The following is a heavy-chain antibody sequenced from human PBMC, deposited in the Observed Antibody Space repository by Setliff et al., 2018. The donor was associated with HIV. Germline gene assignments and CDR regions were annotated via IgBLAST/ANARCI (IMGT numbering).Heavy chain of an antibody. CDR1: GFTFNVYS. D-gene: IGHD3-22*01. CDR2: ISASTNTI. Sequence: GGSLRLSCAASGFTFNVYSMNWVRQAPGKGLEWVSYISASTNTIYYADSVKGRFTISRDNARNSLYLQMNSLRAEDTAVYYCATDPYYYDSSGHFDSWGQGTLVTVS. J-gene: IGHJ5*01. V-gene: IGHV3-48*01. CDR3: ATDPYYYDSSGHFDS.